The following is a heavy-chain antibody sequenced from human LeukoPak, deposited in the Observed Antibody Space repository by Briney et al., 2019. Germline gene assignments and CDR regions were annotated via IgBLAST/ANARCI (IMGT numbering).Heavy chain of an antibody. V-gene: IGHV3-21*01. J-gene: IGHJ6*02. CDR2: ISSSSSYI. D-gene: IGHD2-2*01. CDR3: ARAASYYYYYYGMDV. CDR1: GFTFSSYS. Sequence: GGSLRLSCAASGFTFSSYSMNWVRQAPGKGLEWVSSISSSSSYIYYADSVKGRFTISRDNAKNSLYLQMNNLRAEDTAVYYCARAASYYYYYYGMDVWGQGTTVTVSS.